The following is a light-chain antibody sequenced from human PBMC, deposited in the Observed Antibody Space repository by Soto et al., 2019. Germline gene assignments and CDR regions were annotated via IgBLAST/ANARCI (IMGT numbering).Light chain of an antibody. CDR3: QQSYRNPIT. V-gene: IGKV1-39*01. Sequence: DIQMTQSASSLYASVGDRVTITCRASQSISNYLNWYQQNPGKAPNLLIHAASSLQSGVPPRFSGSGSRTDFTLTISSLQSEDFATYKCQQSYRNPITVGQGTRLEIK. J-gene: IGKJ5*01. CDR1: QSISNY. CDR2: AAS.